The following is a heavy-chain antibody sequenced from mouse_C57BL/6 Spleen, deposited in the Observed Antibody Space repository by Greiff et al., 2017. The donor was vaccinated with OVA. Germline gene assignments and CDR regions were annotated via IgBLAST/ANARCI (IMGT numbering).Heavy chain of an antibody. Sequence: VQLKQSGPELVKPGASVKISCKASGYSFTGYYMNWVKQSPEKSLEWIGEINPSTGGTTYNQKFKAKATLTVDKSSSTAYMQLKSLTSEDSAVYYCARDWVTTVAYWGQGTLVTVSA. CDR2: INPSTGGT. J-gene: IGHJ3*01. CDR1: GYSFTGYY. D-gene: IGHD1-1*01. V-gene: IGHV1-42*01. CDR3: ARDWVTTVAY.